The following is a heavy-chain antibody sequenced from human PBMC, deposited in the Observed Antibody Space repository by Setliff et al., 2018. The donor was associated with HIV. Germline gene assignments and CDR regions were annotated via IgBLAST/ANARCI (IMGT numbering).Heavy chain of an antibody. CDR2: IPHNGGT. V-gene: IGHV4-38-2*01. CDR1: GYSIGSGSF. CDR3: ARGGYSYGLAYFDY. J-gene: IGHJ4*02. D-gene: IGHD5-18*01. Sequence: SETLSLTCAVSGYSIGSGSFWGWIRQPPGKGLEWIATIPHNGGTYYNPDPSLTGRVTISVDTSKNQFSLKLAFVTAADTAVYYCARGGYSYGLAYFDYWGQGTLVTVSS.